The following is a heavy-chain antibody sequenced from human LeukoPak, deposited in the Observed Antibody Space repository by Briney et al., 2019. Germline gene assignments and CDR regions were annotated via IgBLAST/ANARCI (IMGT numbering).Heavy chain of an antibody. Sequence: GRSLRLSCAAPGFTFRNSAIHWVRQAPGEGLEWVAFISHDGSIEYYADSMKGRFTVSRDNSKNTLYLQMNSLRGEDTAVYYCARGVNYGMDVWGQGTTAIVSS. CDR1: GFTFRNSA. CDR3: ARGVNYGMDV. V-gene: IGHV3-30*04. CDR2: ISHDGSIE. J-gene: IGHJ6*02.